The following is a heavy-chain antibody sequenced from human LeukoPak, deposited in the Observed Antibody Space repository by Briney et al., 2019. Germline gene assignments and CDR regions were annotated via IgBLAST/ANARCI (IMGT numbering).Heavy chain of an antibody. V-gene: IGHV4-59*01. CDR1: DDSITIYY. CDR2: IDHTGIT. CDR3: ARDLSPGTTTDAFDI. Sequence: SETLSLTCTVSDDSITIYYWTWIRQPPGKGLEWIGYIDHTGITNYNPSLNSRVTISRDTSKNHFSLELSSATAADTAVYFCARDLSPGTTTDAFDIWGQGTMVTVSS. J-gene: IGHJ3*02. D-gene: IGHD4-17*01.